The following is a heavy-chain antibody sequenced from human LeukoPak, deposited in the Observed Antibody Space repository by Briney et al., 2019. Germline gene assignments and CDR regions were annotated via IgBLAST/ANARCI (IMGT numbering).Heavy chain of an antibody. Sequence: ASVKVSCKASGYTFTSYDINWVRQATGQGLEWMGWMNPNSGNTGYAQKFQGRVTITRNTSISTAYMELSSLRSEDTAVYYCARGRLERGGQIFWLLDYYYMDVWGKGTTVTVSS. CDR1: GYTFTSYD. CDR3: ARGRLERGGQIFWLLDYYYMDV. V-gene: IGHV1-8*03. CDR2: MNPNSGNT. J-gene: IGHJ6*03. D-gene: IGHD5-12*01.